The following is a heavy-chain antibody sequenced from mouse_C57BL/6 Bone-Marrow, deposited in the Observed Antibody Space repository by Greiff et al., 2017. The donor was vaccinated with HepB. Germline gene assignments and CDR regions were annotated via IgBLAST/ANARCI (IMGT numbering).Heavy chain of an antibody. CDR1: GYTFTSYG. CDR3: ARGPLITTFNFDD. D-gene: IGHD1-1*01. J-gene: IGHJ2*01. V-gene: IGHV1-81*01. CDR2: IYPRSGNT. Sequence: QVQLKESGAELARPGASVKLSCKASGYTFTSYGISWVKQRTGQGLEWIGEIYPRSGNTYYNEKFKGKATLTADKSSSTAYMELRSLTSEDSAVYFCARGPLITTFNFDDWGQGTTLTVSS.